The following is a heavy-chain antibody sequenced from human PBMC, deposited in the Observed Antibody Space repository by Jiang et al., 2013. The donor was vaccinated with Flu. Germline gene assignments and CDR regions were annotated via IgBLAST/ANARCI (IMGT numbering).Heavy chain of an antibody. V-gene: IGHV4-39*02. CDR2: IYYSGST. D-gene: IGHD2-15*01. Sequence: SGGSISSSSYYWGWIRQPPGKGLEWIGSIYYSGSTYYNPSLKSRVTISVDTSKNQFSLKLSSVTAADTAVYYCAREHYSSFDYWGQGTLVTVSS. J-gene: IGHJ4*02. CDR3: AREHYSSFDY. CDR1: GGSISSSSYY.